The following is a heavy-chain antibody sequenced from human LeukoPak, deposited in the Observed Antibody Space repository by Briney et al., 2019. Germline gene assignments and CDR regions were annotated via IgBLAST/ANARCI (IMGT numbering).Heavy chain of an antibody. D-gene: IGHD6-13*01. J-gene: IGHJ6*03. CDR1: GGTFSSYA. CDR3: ARDRYSSSWYNYYMDV. CDR2: IIPIFGTA. Sequence: GASVKVSCKASGGTFSSYAISWVRQAPGQGLEWMGGIIPIFGTANYAQKFQGRVTITTDESTSTAYMELSSLRSEDTAVYYCARDRYSSSWYNYYMDVWGKGTTVTVSS. V-gene: IGHV1-69*05.